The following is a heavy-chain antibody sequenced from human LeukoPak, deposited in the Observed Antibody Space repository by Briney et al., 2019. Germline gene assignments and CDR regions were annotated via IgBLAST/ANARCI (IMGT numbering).Heavy chain of an antibody. CDR3: ARANKELYSGSYFY. CDR2: IRSKAYGGTT. J-gene: IGHJ4*02. CDR1: GFTFGDYG. V-gene: IGHV3-49*04. Sequence: GGSLRLSCTASGFTFGDYGMSWVRQAPGKGLEWVGFIRSKAYGGTTEYAASVKGRFTISRDNSKNTLYLQMNSLRAEDTAVYYCARANKELYSGSYFYWGQGTLVTVSS. D-gene: IGHD1-26*01.